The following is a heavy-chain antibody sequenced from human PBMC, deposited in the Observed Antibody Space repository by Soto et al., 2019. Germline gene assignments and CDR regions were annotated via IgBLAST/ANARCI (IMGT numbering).Heavy chain of an antibody. D-gene: IGHD2-8*01. V-gene: IGHV3-23*01. CDR3: AKGSYCTNGICYNY. Sequence: GGSLRLSCAASGFIFSTYAMSWVRQAPGKGLEWVSAISGSGGSTYYADSVKGRFTISRDNSKNTLYLQMNSLRAEDTAVYYCAKGSYCTNGICYNYWGQGTLVTVSS. J-gene: IGHJ4*02. CDR2: ISGSGGST. CDR1: GFIFSTYA.